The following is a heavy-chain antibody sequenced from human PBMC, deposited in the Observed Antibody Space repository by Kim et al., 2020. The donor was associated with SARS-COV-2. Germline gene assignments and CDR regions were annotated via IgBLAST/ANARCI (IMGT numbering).Heavy chain of an antibody. D-gene: IGHD7-27*01. CDR1: GGSFSGYY. J-gene: IGHJ5*02. CDR2: INHSGST. V-gene: IGHV4-34*01. CDR3: ARGWAPQS. Sequence: SETLSLTCAVYGGSFSGYYWIWIRQPPGKGLEWIGEINHSGSTNYNPSLKSRVTISVDTSKNQSSLKLSSVTAADTAVFYCARGWAPQSWGQGTLVTVSS.